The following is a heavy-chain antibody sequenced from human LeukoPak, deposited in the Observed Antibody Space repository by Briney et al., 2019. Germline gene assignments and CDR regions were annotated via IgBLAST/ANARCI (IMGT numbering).Heavy chain of an antibody. CDR1: GFTISSYS. CDR3: ANGVLLCETWALPRYYYYHMDV. J-gene: IGHJ6*03. V-gene: IGHV3-30*02. Sequence: GGSLRLSCAASGFTISSYSRHRHRQAPGKGLEWVAFIRYDGSNKYYADSVKGRFTISRDNSNNNLHLQEHSLRAGEAAEYYCANGVLLCETWALPRYYYYHMDVWGKGTTVTVSS. CDR2: IRYDGSNK. D-gene: IGHD2-15*01.